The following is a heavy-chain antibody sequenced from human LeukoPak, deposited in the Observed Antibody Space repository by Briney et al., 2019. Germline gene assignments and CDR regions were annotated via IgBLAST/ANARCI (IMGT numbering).Heavy chain of an antibody. Sequence: PSETLSLTCTVPGGSITSSSYYWGWIRQPPGKGLEWIGSIYYSGSTYYNPSLKSRVTISVDTSKNQFSLKLSSVTAADTAVYYCARGLYYYDSSGYYEDAFDIWGQGTMVTVSS. CDR2: IYYSGST. D-gene: IGHD3-22*01. J-gene: IGHJ3*02. CDR3: ARGLYYYDSSGYYEDAFDI. V-gene: IGHV4-39*07. CDR1: GGSITSSSYY.